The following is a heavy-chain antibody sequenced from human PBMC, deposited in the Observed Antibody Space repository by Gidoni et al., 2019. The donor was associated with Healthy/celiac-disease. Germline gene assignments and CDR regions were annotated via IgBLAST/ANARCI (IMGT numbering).Heavy chain of an antibody. CDR3: ARDGAGYCSSTSCRRYDY. CDR2: IYHSGST. D-gene: IGHD2-2*03. CDR1: VGSISSRNW. J-gene: IGHJ4*02. Sequence: QVQLQESGPGLVKPSGTLSLTCAVSVGSISSRNWWSWVRQPPGKGLEWIGEIYHSGSTNYNPSLKSRVTISVDKSKNQFSLKLSSVTAADTAVYYCARDGAGYCSSTSCRRYDYWGQGTLVTVSS. V-gene: IGHV4-4*02.